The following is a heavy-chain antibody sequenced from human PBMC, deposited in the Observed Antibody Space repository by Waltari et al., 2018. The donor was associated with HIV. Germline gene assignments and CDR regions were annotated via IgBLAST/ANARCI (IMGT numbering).Heavy chain of an antibody. Sequence: QVQLQQSGPGLVKPSQTLPLTCAIPGDSVSSNSAAWNWIRQSQSRGLEWLGRTYYRSKWYNDYAVSVKSRITINPDTSKNQFSLQLNSVTPEDTAVYYCARGSIAAAGTLDYYGMDVWGQGTTVTVSS. D-gene: IGHD6-13*01. J-gene: IGHJ6*02. CDR3: ARGSIAAAGTLDYYGMDV. V-gene: IGHV6-1*01. CDR1: GDSVSSNSAA. CDR2: TYYRSKWYN.